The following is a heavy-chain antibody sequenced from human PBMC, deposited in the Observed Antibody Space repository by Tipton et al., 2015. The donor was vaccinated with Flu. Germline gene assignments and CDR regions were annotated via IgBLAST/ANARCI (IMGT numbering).Heavy chain of an antibody. V-gene: IGHV3-30*18. D-gene: IGHD1-26*01. CDR2: ISPDGYNK. J-gene: IGHJ4*02. CDR1: GFIFSNYG. CDR3: AKGTYSGSYFNDY. Sequence: SLRLSCAASGFIFSNYGMHWVRQAPGKGLEWVAAISPDGYNKHYADSVKGRFTISRDNSKNTLDLQVNSLRVEDTALYYCAKGTYSGSYFNDYWGQGTLVTVSS.